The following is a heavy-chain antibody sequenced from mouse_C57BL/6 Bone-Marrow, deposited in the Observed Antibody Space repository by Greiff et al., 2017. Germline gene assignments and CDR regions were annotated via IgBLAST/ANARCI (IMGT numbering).Heavy chain of an antibody. CDR2: IDPENGDT. CDR3: TTGGNDDY. D-gene: IGHD2-2*01. J-gene: IGHJ2*01. Sequence: VQLQQSGAELVRPGASVKLSCTASGFNIKDDYMHWVKQRPEQGLEWIGWIDPENGDTEYASKFQGKATITADTSSNTAYLQLSSLTSEDTAVYYCTTGGNDDYWGQGPTLTVSS. CDR1: GFNIKDDY. V-gene: IGHV14-4*01.